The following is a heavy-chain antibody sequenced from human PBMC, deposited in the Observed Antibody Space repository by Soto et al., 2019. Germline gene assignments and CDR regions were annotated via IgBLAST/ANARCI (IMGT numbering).Heavy chain of an antibody. V-gene: IGHV4-39*07. J-gene: IGHJ6*03. CDR1: GGSFSSSSYY. D-gene: IGHD1-20*01. CDR3: ARGNWNYYYYYYMDV. CDR2: INHSGST. Sequence: PSETLSLTCTVSGGSFSSSSYYWGWVRQPPGKGLEWIGEINHSGSTNYNPSLKSRVTISVDTSKNQFSLKLSSVTAADTAVYYCARGNWNYYYYYYMDVWGKGTTVTVSS.